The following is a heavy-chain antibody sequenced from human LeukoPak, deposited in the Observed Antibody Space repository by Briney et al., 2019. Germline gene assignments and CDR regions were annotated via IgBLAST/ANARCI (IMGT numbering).Heavy chain of an antibody. Sequence: GGSLRLSCAASGFTFDDYAMHWVRQAPGKGLEWVSGISWNSGSIGYADSVKGRFTISRDNAKNSLYQQTNSLRAEDTALYYCAKDIISNDDYYYYGMDVWGQGTTVTVSS. CDR1: GFTFDDYA. D-gene: IGHD4-11*01. CDR3: AKDIISNDDYYYYGMDV. V-gene: IGHV3-9*01. CDR2: ISWNSGSI. J-gene: IGHJ6*02.